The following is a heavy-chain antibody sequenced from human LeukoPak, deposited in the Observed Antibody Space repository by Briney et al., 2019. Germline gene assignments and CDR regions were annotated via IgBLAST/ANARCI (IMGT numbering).Heavy chain of an antibody. CDR1: GVSFRVYY. CDR3: AVGSCRGGSCYSAPRDDY. J-gene: IGHJ4*02. CDR2: INHRGFT. Sequence: SETLSLTGAVSGVSFRVYYWSWIRQPPRKGLDWIGEINHRGFTNYNPSLNSTVQISVDRSKNKFSLTLSSVTAADTAIYSCAVGSCRGGSCYSAPRDDYWGQGTLVTVSS. D-gene: IGHD2-15*01. V-gene: IGHV4-34*01.